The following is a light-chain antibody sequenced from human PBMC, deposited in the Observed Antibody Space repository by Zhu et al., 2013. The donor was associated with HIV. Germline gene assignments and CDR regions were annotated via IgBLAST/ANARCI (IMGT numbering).Light chain of an antibody. CDR2: VNSDGSH. Sequence: QLVLTQSPSASASLGASVTLTCTLSSGHSKYAIAWHQQQPQRAPRFLLSVNSDGSHIIGDGIPDRFSGSSSGADRYLTISSLQSDDEADYYCQTWGTGIRVFGGGTKLTVL. J-gene: IGLJ3*02. V-gene: IGLV4-69*01. CDR1: SGHSKYA. CDR3: QTWGTGIRV.